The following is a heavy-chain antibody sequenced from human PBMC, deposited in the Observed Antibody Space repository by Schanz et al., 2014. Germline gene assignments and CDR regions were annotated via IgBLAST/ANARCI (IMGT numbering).Heavy chain of an antibody. CDR2: ITTGGNT. J-gene: IGHJ5*01. D-gene: IGHD2-15*01. V-gene: IGHV3-23*04. Sequence: VQLVESGGGVVQPGGSLRLSCSASGFTFSTYAMSWARQTPGKGLEWVSSITTGGNTYYRDSVKGRFIVSRDNSKNTLYLEMNRLRVDDTAVYYCSKDKQGSRSDDSWGQGTLVIVSS. CDR1: GFTFSTYA. CDR3: SKDKQGSRSDDS.